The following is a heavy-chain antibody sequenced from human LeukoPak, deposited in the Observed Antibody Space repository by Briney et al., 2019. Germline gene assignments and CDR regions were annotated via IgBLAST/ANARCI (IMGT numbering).Heavy chain of an antibody. V-gene: IGHV7-4-1*02. CDR3: AREAKRAWYYYYYYMDV. CDR2: INTNTGNP. CDR1: GYTFTSYA. Sequence: ASVTVSCKASGYTFTSYAMNWVRQAPGQGLEWMGWINTNTGNPTYAQGFTGRFVFSLDTSVSTACLQISSLKAEDTAVYYCAREAKRAWYYYYYYMDVWGKGTTVTVSS. J-gene: IGHJ6*03.